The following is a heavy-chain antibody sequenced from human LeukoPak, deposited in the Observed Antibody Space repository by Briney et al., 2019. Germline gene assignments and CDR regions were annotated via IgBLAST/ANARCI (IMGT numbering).Heavy chain of an antibody. CDR2: INHSGST. CDR3: ARVFYQPAAPHFSGDY. CDR1: GGSFSGYY. Sequence: SATLSLTCAVYGGSFSGYYWSWIRQPPGKGLEWIGEINHSGSTNYNRSLKSRVTISVDTSKNQFSLKLSSVTAADTAVYYCARVFYQPAAPHFSGDYWGQGTLVTVSS. J-gene: IGHJ4*02. D-gene: IGHD2-2*01. V-gene: IGHV4-34*01.